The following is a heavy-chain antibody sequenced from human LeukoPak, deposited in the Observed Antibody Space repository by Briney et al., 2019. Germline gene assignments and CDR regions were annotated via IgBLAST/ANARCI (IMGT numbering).Heavy chain of an antibody. CDR3: ARRAPYSYEWSTLDY. CDR2: IYYSGST. CDR1: GGSISTYY. J-gene: IGHJ4*02. V-gene: IGHV4-59*08. Sequence: SDTLSLTCTVSGGSISTYYWSWIRQPPGKGLEWIGYIYYSGSTNYNPSLKSRVTISVDTSKNQFSLRLSSVTAADTAVYYCARRAPYSYEWSTLDYWGQGTLVTVSS. D-gene: IGHD5-18*01.